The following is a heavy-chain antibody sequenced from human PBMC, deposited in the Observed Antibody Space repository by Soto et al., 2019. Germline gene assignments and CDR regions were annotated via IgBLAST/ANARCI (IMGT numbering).Heavy chain of an antibody. V-gene: IGHV3-30*18. CDR3: AKERSPRSLYYFDY. CDR1: GFTFSSYG. CDR2: ISYDGSNK. J-gene: IGHJ4*02. Sequence: SLRLSCAASGFTFSSYGMHWVRQAPGKGLEWVAVISYDGSNKYYADSVKGRFTISRDNSKNTLYLQMNSLRAEDTAVYYCAKERSPRSLYYFDYWGQGTLVTVSS.